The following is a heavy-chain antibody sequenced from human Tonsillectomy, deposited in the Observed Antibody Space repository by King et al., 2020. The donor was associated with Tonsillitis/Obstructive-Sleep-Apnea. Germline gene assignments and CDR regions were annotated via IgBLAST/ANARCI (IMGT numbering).Heavy chain of an antibody. CDR1: GFTFDDYA. J-gene: IGHJ5*02. CDR2: ISWNSGSI. V-gene: IGHV3-9*01. CDR3: AKDRDEYSYGLFWFDP. D-gene: IGHD5-18*01. Sequence: VQLVESGGGLVQPGRSLRLSCAASGFTFDDYAMHWVRQAPGKGLEWVSGISWNSGSIGYADSVKGRFTISRDNAKNSLYLQMNSLRAEDTALYYCAKDRDEYSYGLFWFDPWGQGTLVTVSS.